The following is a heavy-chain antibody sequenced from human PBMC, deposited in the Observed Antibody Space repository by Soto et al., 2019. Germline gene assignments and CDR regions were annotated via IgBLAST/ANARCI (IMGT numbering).Heavy chain of an antibody. CDR2: ISAYNGNT. CDR3: ARNDFWSGLDTTNWFDP. D-gene: IGHD3-3*01. Sequence: ASVKVSCKASGYTFTSYGISWVRQAPGQGLERMGWISAYNGNTNYAQKLQGRVTMTTDTSTSTAYMELRSLRSDDTAVYYCARNDFWSGLDTTNWFDPWGQGTLVTVSS. J-gene: IGHJ5*02. V-gene: IGHV1-18*01. CDR1: GYTFTSYG.